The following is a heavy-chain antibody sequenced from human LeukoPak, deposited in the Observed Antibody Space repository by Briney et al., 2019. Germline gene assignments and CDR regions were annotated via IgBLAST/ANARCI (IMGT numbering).Heavy chain of an antibody. CDR2: ISGSGGST. CDR1: GFTFSSYG. Sequence: GGSLRLSCAASGFTFSSYGMSWVRQAPGKGLEWVSAISGSGGSTYYADSVKGRFTISRDNSKNTLYLQMNSLRAEDTAVYYCARVKSPVGGSWYFDLWGRGTLVTVSS. CDR3: ARVKSPVGGSWYFDL. J-gene: IGHJ2*01. V-gene: IGHV3-23*01. D-gene: IGHD4-23*01.